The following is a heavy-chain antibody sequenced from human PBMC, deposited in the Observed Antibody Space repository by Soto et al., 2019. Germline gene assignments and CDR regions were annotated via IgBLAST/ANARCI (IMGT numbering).Heavy chain of an antibody. CDR1: GVAFSSYW. CDR3: VSERSGYRFDN. CDR2: TNSYGSDT. D-gene: IGHD1-1*01. V-gene: IGHV3-74*03. Sequence: QLVESGGGSVQPGGSLRLSCAASGVAFSSYWMHWVRQGPGKGLVWVAHTNSYGSDTTYADSGKGRFTISRDIARNTLYLQMNSLRDEDTAVYYCVSERSGYRFDNWGQGALVIVSS. J-gene: IGHJ5*02.